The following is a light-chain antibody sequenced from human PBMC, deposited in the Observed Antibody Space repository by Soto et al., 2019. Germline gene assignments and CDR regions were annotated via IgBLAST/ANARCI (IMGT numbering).Light chain of an antibody. V-gene: IGKV1-5*03. J-gene: IGKJ1*01. CDR3: QQYNNWPPWT. CDR2: KAS. Sequence: DIQMTQSPSTLSASVGDRATITCRASQTISSWLAWYQQKPGKAPKLLIYKASTLKSGVPSRFSGSGSGTEFTLTISSLQSEDFAVYYCQQYNNWPPWTVGQGTKVDIK. CDR1: QTISSW.